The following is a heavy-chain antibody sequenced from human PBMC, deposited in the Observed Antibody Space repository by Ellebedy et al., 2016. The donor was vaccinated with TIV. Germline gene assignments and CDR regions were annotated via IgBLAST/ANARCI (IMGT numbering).Heavy chain of an antibody. Sequence: GGSLRLSXAASGFTFSSYAMSWVRQAPGKGLEWVSAISGSGGSTYYADSVKGRFTISRDNSKNTLYVQMNSLRAEDTAVYYCAKETQWFGELEYCFDYWGQGTLVTVSS. J-gene: IGHJ4*02. CDR3: AKETQWFGELEYCFDY. V-gene: IGHV3-23*01. D-gene: IGHD3-10*01. CDR2: ISGSGGST. CDR1: GFTFSSYA.